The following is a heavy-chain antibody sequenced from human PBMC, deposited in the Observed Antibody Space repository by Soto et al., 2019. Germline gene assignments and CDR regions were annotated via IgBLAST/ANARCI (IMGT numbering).Heavy chain of an antibody. V-gene: IGHV4-59*08. CDR1: GGSISSYY. Sequence: SETLSLTCTVSGGSISSYYWSWIRQPPGKGLEWIGYIYYSGSTNYNPSLKCRVTISVDTSKNQFSLKLSSMTAADTAVYYCARWDYGDYVAYFDYWGQGTLVTVS. CDR3: ARWDYGDYVAYFDY. J-gene: IGHJ4*02. D-gene: IGHD4-17*01. CDR2: IYYSGST.